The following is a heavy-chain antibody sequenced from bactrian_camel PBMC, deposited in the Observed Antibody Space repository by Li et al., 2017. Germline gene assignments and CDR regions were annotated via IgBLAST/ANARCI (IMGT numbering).Heavy chain of an antibody. J-gene: IGHJ6*01. Sequence: HVQLVESGGSAVQPGGSLTLSCATSGFTFSKAWMHWVRQAPGKGLEWVSTIYTGDGRTNSADSMSGRFTISRDNTENMLYLQMNSLQPEDTAMYYCVADLLAPISFMATMILLGQAPPPNFGVWGRGTQVTVS. CDR2: IYTGDGRT. CDR1: GFTFSKAW. V-gene: IGHV3S1*01. CDR3: VADLLAPISFMATMILLGQAPPPNFGV. D-gene: IGHD4*01.